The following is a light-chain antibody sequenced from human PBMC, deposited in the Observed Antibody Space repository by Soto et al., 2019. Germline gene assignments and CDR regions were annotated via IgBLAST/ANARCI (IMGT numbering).Light chain of an antibody. CDR2: DAS. J-gene: IGKJ4*01. CDR3: QQYYTYPLT. CDR1: QAVGTS. V-gene: IGKV1-5*03. Sequence: DIQMTQSPSTLSASVGDRITITCRASQAVGTSLAWYQQRPGKAPQLLISDASNIRIWVPSRLSGSGSGTDFFLTITSLLPDDFATYFCQQYYTYPLTFGGGTKVDIK.